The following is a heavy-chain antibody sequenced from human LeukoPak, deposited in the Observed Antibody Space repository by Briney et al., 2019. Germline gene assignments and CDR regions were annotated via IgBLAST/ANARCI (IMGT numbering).Heavy chain of an antibody. CDR3: ARAPGAFDI. Sequence: KPSETLSLTCAVYGGSFTSGSYYWAWIRQHPGKGLEWIGYIYYTGGTHYNPSLKSRLTISVDTSENHFSLKLSSVTAADTAIYFCARAPGAFDIWGQGTMVIVSS. CDR1: GGSFTSGSYY. J-gene: IGHJ3*02. V-gene: IGHV4-31*11. CDR2: IYYTGGT.